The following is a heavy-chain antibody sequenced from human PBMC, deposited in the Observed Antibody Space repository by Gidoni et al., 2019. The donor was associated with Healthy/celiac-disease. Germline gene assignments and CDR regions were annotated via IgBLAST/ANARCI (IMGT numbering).Heavy chain of an antibody. CDR1: GYTFTRYD. CDR3: ARKPGRDSSGWYYFDY. CDR2: MNPNSGNT. V-gene: IGHV1-8*01. J-gene: IGHJ4*02. Sequence: QVQLVQSGAEVRKPGASVKVSCTAPGYTFTRYDINWVRQATGQGLEWMGWMNPNSGNTGYAQKFQGRVTMTRNTSISTAYMELSSLRSEDTAVYYCARKPGRDSSGWYYFDYWGQGTLVTVSS. D-gene: IGHD6-19*01.